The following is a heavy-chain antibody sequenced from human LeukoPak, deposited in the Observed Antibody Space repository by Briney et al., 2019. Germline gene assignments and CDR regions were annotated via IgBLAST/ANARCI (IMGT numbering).Heavy chain of an antibody. J-gene: IGHJ2*01. CDR1: GDSVSSNSAT. CDR3: AGGRFIPYNWYFDL. CDR2: TYYRSKWYS. D-gene: IGHD3-16*01. V-gene: IGHV6-1*01. Sequence: SQTLSLTCAISGDSVSSNSATWNWIRQSPSRGLEWLGRTYYRSKWYSDYALSVKSRVTINADTSKNQFSLQLNSVTPEDTAVYYCAGGRFIPYNWYFDLWGRGTLVTVSS.